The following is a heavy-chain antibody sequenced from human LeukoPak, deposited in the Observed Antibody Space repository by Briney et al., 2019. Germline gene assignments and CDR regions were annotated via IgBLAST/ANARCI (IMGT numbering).Heavy chain of an antibody. D-gene: IGHD1-26*01. CDR2: IYWNDGK. CDR1: GFSLTTTGVGSTGVG. J-gene: IGHJ5*02. V-gene: IGHV2-5*01. Sequence: SGPTLVKPTQTLTLTCTFSGFSLTTTGVGSTGVGETWVRQPPGKGLEWLALIYWNDGKHYNPSLKTRLTITKDTSKNQVILAMTNMVPVDTATYSCAHDRMGIGFDPWGQGTLVTVSS. CDR3: AHDRMGIGFDP.